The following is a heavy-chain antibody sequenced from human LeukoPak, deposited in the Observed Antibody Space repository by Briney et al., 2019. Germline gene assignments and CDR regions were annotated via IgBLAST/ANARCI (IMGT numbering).Heavy chain of an antibody. J-gene: IGHJ4*02. D-gene: IGHD6-13*01. CDR2: ICGSGSTT. CDR1: GFTFSIYA. V-gene: IGHV3-23*01. Sequence: GGSLRLSCAASGFTFSIYAMSWVGQAPGKGAEGVSGICGSGSTTYFAGAVRGRVTISRENSKNTLCLQMNSLTAEDTAVYYCAKGGGIAAPGGDFDYWGQGTLVTVSS. CDR3: AKGGGIAAPGGDFDY.